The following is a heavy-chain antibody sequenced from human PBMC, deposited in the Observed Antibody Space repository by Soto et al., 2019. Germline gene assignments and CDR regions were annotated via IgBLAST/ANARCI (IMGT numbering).Heavy chain of an antibody. CDR3: ARELSGYKYGPGEVY. CDR2: IFYSGDT. CDR1: GGSISSGDYY. D-gene: IGHD5-18*01. J-gene: IGHJ4*02. Sequence: SETLSLTCTVSGGSISSGDYYCNWIRQPPWNGLELIGYIFYSGDTYYNPSLKSRVIISMDTSQNQFSLKLNSVTAADTAVYYCARELSGYKYGPGEVYWGQGTLVTVSS. V-gene: IGHV4-30-4*01.